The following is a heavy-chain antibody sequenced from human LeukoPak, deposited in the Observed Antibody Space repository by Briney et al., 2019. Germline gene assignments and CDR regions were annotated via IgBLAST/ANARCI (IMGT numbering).Heavy chain of an antibody. Sequence: GGSLTLSCEASGFTFSGNWMSWVRQAPGKRLEWVASINPDGSQKLYVDSVKGRFTISRDNTKGSLYPQMNSLGAEDTAMYYCAKLLGTATTYDSWGQGTRVTVSS. CDR1: GFTFSGNW. D-gene: IGHD5-24*01. J-gene: IGHJ4*02. CDR3: AKLLGTATTYDS. CDR2: INPDGSQK. V-gene: IGHV3-7*01.